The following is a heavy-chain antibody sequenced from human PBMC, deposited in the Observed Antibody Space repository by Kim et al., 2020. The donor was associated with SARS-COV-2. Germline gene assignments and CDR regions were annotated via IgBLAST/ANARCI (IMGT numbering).Heavy chain of an antibody. CDR1: GFTFSSYD. Sequence: GGSLRLSCAASGFTFSSYDMSWVRQAPGKGLEWVSVIYSGGSSTYYADSVKGRFTISRDNSKNTLYLQMNSLRAEDTAVYYCASSVLNYYGSGSYWGTYYYYGMDVWGQGTTVTVSS. CDR2: IYSGGSST. V-gene: IGHV3-23*03. CDR3: ASSVLNYYGSGSYWGTYYYYGMDV. D-gene: IGHD3-10*01. J-gene: IGHJ6*02.